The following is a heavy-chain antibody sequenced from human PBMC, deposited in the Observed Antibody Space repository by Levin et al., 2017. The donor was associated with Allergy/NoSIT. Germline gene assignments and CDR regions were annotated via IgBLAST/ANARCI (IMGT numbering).Heavy chain of an antibody. CDR3: ASPTMLKDY. CDR2: ISGSGSKT. D-gene: IGHD2-8*01. V-gene: IGHV3-23*01. J-gene: IGHJ4*02. Sequence: GESLKISCAASGFTFSNYAMSWVRQAPGKGLEWVAAISGSGSKTYYADPVEGRFTISRDNSENRLYLQMNSLRAEDSALYYCASPTMLKDYWGQGTLVTVSS. CDR1: GFTFSNYA.